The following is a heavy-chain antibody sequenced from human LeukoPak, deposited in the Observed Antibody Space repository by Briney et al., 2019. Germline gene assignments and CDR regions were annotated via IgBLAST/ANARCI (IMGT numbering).Heavy chain of an antibody. D-gene: IGHD6-19*01. J-gene: IGHJ4*02. CDR1: GFTFDDSA. Sequence: GGSLRLSCAASGFTFDDSAMHWVRQAPGKGLEWVSGISWNSGDIGYADSVKGRFTISRDNSKNTLYLQMNSLRTEDTAVYYCAKDGGSSGWFFDYWGQGTLVTVSS. CDR3: AKDGGSSGWFFDY. CDR2: ISWNSGDI. V-gene: IGHV3-9*01.